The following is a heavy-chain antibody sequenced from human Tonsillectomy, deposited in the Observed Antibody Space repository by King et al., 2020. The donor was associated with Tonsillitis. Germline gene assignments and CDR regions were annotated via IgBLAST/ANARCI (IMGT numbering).Heavy chain of an antibody. J-gene: IGHJ6*03. D-gene: IGHD1-20*01. CDR3: ARAPRKYNWSRGDYYYYYMDV. CDR2: IKQDGSEK. CDR1: GFTFSSYW. V-gene: IGHV3-7*03. Sequence: VQLVESGGGLGQPGGSLRLSCAASGFTFSSYWMSWVRQAPGKGLEWVANIKQDGSEKYYVDSVKGVFTISRDNAKNSLYLQMNSLRAEDTAVYYCARAPRKYNWSRGDYYYYYMDVWGKGTTVTVSS.